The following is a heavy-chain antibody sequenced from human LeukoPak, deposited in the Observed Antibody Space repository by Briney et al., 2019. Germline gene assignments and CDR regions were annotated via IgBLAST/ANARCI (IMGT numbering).Heavy chain of an antibody. CDR2: ISSSSSYI. V-gene: IGHV3-21*01. CDR1: GFTFSSYS. J-gene: IGHJ5*02. Sequence: GGSLRLSCAASGFTFSSYSMNWVRQAPGKGLEWVSSISSSSSYIYYADSVKGRFTISRDNAKNSLYLQMNSLRAEDTAVYYCAKGDKMLTWRRTYNRFDAWGQGTLVTVSS. CDR3: AKGDKMLTWRRTYNRFDA. D-gene: IGHD3-16*01.